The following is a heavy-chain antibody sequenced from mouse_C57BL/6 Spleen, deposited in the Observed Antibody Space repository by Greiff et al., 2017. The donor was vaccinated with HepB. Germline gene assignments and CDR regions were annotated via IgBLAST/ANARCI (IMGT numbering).Heavy chain of an antibody. Sequence: DVQLQESGEGLVKPGGSLKLSCAASGFTFSSYAMSWVRQTPEKRLEWVAYISSGGDYIYYADAVKGRFTISRDNARNTLYLQMSSLKSEDTAMYYCTRDDIASDGYYYAMDYWGQGTSVTVSS. CDR3: TRDDIASDGYYYAMDY. J-gene: IGHJ4*01. CDR1: GFTFSSYA. CDR2: ISSGGDYI. D-gene: IGHD2-3*01. V-gene: IGHV5-9-1*02.